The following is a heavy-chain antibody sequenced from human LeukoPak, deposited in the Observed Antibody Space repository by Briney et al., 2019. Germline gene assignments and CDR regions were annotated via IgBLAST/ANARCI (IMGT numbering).Heavy chain of an antibody. D-gene: IGHD6-19*01. CDR3: AKLGGWSGAYDAFDI. J-gene: IGHJ3*02. V-gene: IGHV3-23*01. Sequence: GGSLRLSCAASGFTFSSYAMSWVRQAPGKGLEWVSAISGSGGSTYYADSVKGRFTISRDNSKNTLYLQMNSLRAEDTAVYYCAKLGGWSGAYDAFDIWGQGTMSPSLQ. CDR1: GFTFSSYA. CDR2: ISGSGGST.